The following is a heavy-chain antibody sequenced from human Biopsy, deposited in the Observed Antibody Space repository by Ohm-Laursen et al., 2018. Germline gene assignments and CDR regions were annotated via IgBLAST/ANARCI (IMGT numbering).Heavy chain of an antibody. J-gene: IGHJ5*02. CDR1: GGSIISYY. D-gene: IGHD3-3*01. Sequence: TLSLTWSVSGGSIISYYWTWIRQPPGKGLEWIGHVYNGGITNYNPSLRSRVTISKDTSKNQFSLQVNSVTAADTAVYYCARTPRDSFWSGSYKRGLWFDLWGQGTLVTVSS. CDR3: ARTPRDSFWSGSYKRGLWFDL. CDR2: VYNGGIT. V-gene: IGHV4-59*01.